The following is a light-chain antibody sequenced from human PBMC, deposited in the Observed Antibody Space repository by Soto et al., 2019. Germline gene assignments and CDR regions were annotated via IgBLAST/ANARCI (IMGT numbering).Light chain of an antibody. CDR1: QSVSSY. CDR2: DAS. J-gene: IGKJ1*01. CDR3: QQRSNWLWT. V-gene: IGKV3-11*01. Sequence: EIVLTHSPATLSLSPGERATLSCRASQSVSSYLAWYQQKPGQAPRLLIYDASNRATGIPARFSGSGSGTDFTLTISSPEPEDFAVYYCQQRSNWLWTFGQGTKVDIK.